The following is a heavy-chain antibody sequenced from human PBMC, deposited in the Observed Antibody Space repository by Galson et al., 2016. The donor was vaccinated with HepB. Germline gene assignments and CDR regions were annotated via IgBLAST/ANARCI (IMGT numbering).Heavy chain of an antibody. CDR2: ISRTGTYI. J-gene: IGHJ4*02. CDR1: GFTFRSYS. V-gene: IGHV3-21*01. Sequence: SLRLSCAASGFTFRSYSFNWIRQTPGKGLEWVSSISRTGTYIYYADSVKGRFTISKDNAENSVFLQMTSLRGEDTAVYYCTRGDATSENDYWGQGTLVTVSS. CDR3: TRGDATSENDY.